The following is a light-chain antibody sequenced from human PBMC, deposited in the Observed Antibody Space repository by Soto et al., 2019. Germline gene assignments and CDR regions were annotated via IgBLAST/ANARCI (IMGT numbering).Light chain of an antibody. Sequence: EIVMTQSPATLSVSPGERATLSCRASQSVSSNLAWYQQKPGQAPRLLIYGASTRATGIPARFSGSRSGTEFTLTISILQSEDFAVDYCQHYNNWPRTFGQGTKVEIK. J-gene: IGKJ1*01. V-gene: IGKV3-15*01. CDR2: GAS. CDR1: QSVSSN. CDR3: QHYNNWPRT.